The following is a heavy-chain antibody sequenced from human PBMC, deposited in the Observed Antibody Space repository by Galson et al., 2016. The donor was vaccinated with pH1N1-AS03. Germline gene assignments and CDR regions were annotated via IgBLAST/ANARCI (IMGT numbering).Heavy chain of an antibody. CDR3: ARRDAFLPFDY. CDR2: LSSDGGDV. J-gene: IGHJ4*02. Sequence: SLRLSCAASGFTFSRYSMGWVRQAPGKGLEWVSSLSSDGGDVYYADSVKGRFTISRDNSRDTLYVQMNSLRADDTALYYCARRDAFLPFDYWGQGTLVTVSS. CDR1: GFTFSRYS. V-gene: IGHV3-23*01.